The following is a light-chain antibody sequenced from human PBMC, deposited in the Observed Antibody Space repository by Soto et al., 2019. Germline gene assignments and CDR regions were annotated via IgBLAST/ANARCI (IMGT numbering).Light chain of an antibody. CDR1: SSDIGTYKS. V-gene: IGLV2-14*01. Sequence: QSVLTQPASVSGSPGQSITISCTGTSSDIGTYKSVSWYQHHPGKAPKLMIYEVSNRPSGVSNRLSGSKSGNTASLTISGLQAEDEADYYCSSDTSSSTVVFGGGTKLTVL. J-gene: IGLJ2*01. CDR2: EVS. CDR3: SSDTSSSTVV.